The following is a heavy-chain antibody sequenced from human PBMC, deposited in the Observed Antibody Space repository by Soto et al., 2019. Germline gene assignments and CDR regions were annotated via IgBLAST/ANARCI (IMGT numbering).Heavy chain of an antibody. V-gene: IGHV4-31*03. D-gene: IGHD3-3*01. CDR1: GGSISSGGYY. CDR3: ARGGIFGVGPGYFDY. J-gene: IGHJ4*02. Sequence: QVQLQESGPGLVKPSQTLSLTCTVSGGSISSGGYYWSWIRQHPGTGLEWIGYIYYSGSTYYNPSLKSRVTISVDTSKNQFSLKLSSVTAADTAVYYCARGGIFGVGPGYFDYWGQGTLVTVSS. CDR2: IYYSGST.